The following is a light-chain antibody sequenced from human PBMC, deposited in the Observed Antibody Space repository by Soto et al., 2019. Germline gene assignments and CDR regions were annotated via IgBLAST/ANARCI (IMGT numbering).Light chain of an antibody. Sequence: QSALTQPASVSGSPGQSITISCTGTSGDVGGYNYVSWYQQHPGKAPKLIVYEVSNRPSGVSNRFSGSKSGDTASLTISGLQAEDAADYYCNSYTTSSTLYVFGTGTKLTVL. CDR1: SGDVGGYNY. J-gene: IGLJ1*01. CDR2: EVS. V-gene: IGLV2-14*01. CDR3: NSYTTSSTLYV.